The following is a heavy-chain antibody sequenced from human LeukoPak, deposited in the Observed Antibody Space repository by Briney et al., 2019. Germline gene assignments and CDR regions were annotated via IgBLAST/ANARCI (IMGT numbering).Heavy chain of an antibody. D-gene: IGHD6-13*01. CDR2: ISGSGGST. CDR3: ARVSSSWYRDYFDY. Sequence: GGSLRLSCAASGFTFSSYAMSWVRQAPGKGLEWVSAISGSGGSTYYADSVKGRFTISRDNSKNTLHLQMNSLRAEDTAVYYCARVSSSWYRDYFDYWGQGTLVTVSS. CDR1: GFTFSSYA. V-gene: IGHV3-23*01. J-gene: IGHJ4*02.